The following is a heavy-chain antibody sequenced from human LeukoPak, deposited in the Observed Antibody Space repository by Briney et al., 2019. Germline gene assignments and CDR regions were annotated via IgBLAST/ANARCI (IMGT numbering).Heavy chain of an antibody. CDR2: IYHSGST. J-gene: IGHJ3*02. Sequence: SQTLSLTCTVSGGSISSGGYYWSWIRQPPGKGLEWIGYIYHSGSTYYNPSLKSRVTISVDRSKNQFSLKLSSVTAADTAVYYCARGIAGAFDIWGQGTMVTVSS. V-gene: IGHV4-30-2*01. D-gene: IGHD6-13*01. CDR1: GGSISSGGYY. CDR3: ARGIAGAFDI.